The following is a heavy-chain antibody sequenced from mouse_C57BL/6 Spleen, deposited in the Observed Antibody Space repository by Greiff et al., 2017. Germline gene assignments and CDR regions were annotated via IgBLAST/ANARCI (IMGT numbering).Heavy chain of an antibody. D-gene: IGHD1-1*01. CDR3: ARRYYGSSLGYFDY. CDR1: GYTFTSYW. J-gene: IGHJ2*01. CDR2: IHPNSGST. V-gene: IGHV1-64*01. Sequence: QVQLQQPGAELVKPGASVKLSCKASGYTFTSYWMHWVKQRPGQGLEWIGMIHPNSGSTNYNEKFKSKATLTVDKSSSTAYMQLSSLTSEDSAVYYCARRYYGSSLGYFDYWGQGTTLTVSS.